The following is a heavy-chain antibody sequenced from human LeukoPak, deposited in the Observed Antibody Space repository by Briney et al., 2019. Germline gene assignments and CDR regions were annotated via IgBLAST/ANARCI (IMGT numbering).Heavy chain of an antibody. CDR3: ARDVTYYDILTGSNGFDY. D-gene: IGHD3-9*01. Sequence: ASVKVSCKASGYTFTGYYMHWVRQAPGQGLEWMGWINPNSCGTNYAQKFQGRVAMTRDTSISTAYMELSRLRSDDTAVYYCARDVTYYDILTGSNGFDYWGQGTLVTVSS. V-gene: IGHV1-2*02. J-gene: IGHJ4*02. CDR2: INPNSCGT. CDR1: GYTFTGYY.